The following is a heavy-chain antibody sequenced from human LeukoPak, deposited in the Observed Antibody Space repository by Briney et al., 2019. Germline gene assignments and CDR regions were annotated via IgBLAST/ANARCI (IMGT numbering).Heavy chain of an antibody. CDR1: GFTFSSNW. Sequence: GGSLRLSCAASGFTFSSNWMHWVRQAPGKGLVWVSRINEDGSTTNYADSVKGRSTIFRDNAKNTLYLQMNSLRAEDTAVYYCARDLEYGDYIPFDYWGQGTLVTVSS. V-gene: IGHV3-74*01. CDR3: ARDLEYGDYIPFDY. D-gene: IGHD4-17*01. CDR2: INEDGSTT. J-gene: IGHJ4*02.